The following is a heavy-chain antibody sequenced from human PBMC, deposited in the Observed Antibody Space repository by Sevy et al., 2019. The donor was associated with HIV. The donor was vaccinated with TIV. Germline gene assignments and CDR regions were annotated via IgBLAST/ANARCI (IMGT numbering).Heavy chain of an antibody. D-gene: IGHD5-18*01. J-gene: IGHJ4*02. CDR1: GFTFSSYA. Sequence: GGSLRLSCAASGFTFSSYAMSWVRQAPGKGLEWVSAISGSGGSTYYADSVKGRFTISRDNSKNTLYLQMNSLRAEDTAVYYCAKDSRNADTAMVSSRGYWGQGTLVTVSS. V-gene: IGHV3-23*01. CDR2: ISGSGGST. CDR3: AKDSRNADTAMVSSRGY.